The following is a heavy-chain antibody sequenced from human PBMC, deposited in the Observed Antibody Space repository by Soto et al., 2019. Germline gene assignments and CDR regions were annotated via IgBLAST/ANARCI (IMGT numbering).Heavy chain of an antibody. CDR2: IYSGGST. D-gene: IGHD6-6*01. Sequence: PGGSLRLSCAASGFTVSSNYMSWVRQAPGKGLEWVSVIYSGGSTYYADSVKGRFTISRDNSKNTLYLQMNSLRAEDTAVYYCARDRPTEYSSSSGLDHCGMDVWGQGTTVTVSS. CDR3: ARDRPTEYSSSSGLDHCGMDV. V-gene: IGHV3-53*01. J-gene: IGHJ6*02. CDR1: GFTVSSNY.